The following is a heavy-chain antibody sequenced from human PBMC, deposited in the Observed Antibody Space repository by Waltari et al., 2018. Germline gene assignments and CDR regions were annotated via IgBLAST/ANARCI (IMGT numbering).Heavy chain of an antibody. D-gene: IGHD6-13*01. CDR2: ISGSGGST. CDR1: GLTVSSYA. V-gene: IGHV3-23*01. J-gene: IGHJ4*02. Sequence: EVQLLESGGGLVQPGGSLRVSCAASGLTVSSYAMSWVRQAPGKGLEWVSTISGSGGSTHYTDSVKGRFTISRDTSKNMLYLQMNSLRAEDTAVYYCAKTKRSDFSSSYYFDYWGQGTLVTVSS. CDR3: AKTKRSDFSSSYYFDY.